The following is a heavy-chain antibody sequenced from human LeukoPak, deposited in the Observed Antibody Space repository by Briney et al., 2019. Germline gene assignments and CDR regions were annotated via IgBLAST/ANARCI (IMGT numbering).Heavy chain of an antibody. Sequence: GGSLRLSCAASGFTLSDYWMNWVRQAPRRGLEWVANIKQDGSEKKYVDSVKGRFTISRDNAKNSVYLQMNSLGVEDTAVYYCVRGGRGERPNYWGQGTLVTVSS. J-gene: IGHJ4*02. CDR2: IKQDGSEK. D-gene: IGHD1-26*01. CDR3: VRGGRGERPNY. CDR1: GFTLSDYW. V-gene: IGHV3-7*01.